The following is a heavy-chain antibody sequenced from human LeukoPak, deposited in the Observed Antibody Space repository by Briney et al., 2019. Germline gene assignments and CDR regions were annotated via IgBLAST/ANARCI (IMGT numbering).Heavy chain of an antibody. Sequence: GGSLRLSCAASGFTFDDYVMSWGRQAPGKGMEWVSGINWNGGRTDYADSVKGRLTISRDNAKKSLYLQMNSLRAEDTALYYCARVARYQLLLGDAFDIWGQGTMVTVSS. D-gene: IGHD2-2*01. CDR3: ARVARYQLLLGDAFDI. CDR1: GFTFDDYV. J-gene: IGHJ3*02. V-gene: IGHV3-20*04. CDR2: INWNGGRT.